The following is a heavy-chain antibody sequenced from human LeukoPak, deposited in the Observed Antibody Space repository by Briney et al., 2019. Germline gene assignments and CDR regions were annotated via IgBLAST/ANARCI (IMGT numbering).Heavy chain of an antibody. J-gene: IGHJ4*02. V-gene: IGHV3-7*03. Sequence: GGSLRLSCAASGFTFGNYWMSWVRQAPGKGLEWVANIKQDGSEKYYVDSVKGRFTISRDNAKNSLYLQMNSLRADDTAVYYCVKDSPPRYSGSPPAYWGQGTLVTVSS. CDR1: GFTFGNYW. D-gene: IGHD1-26*01. CDR2: IKQDGSEK. CDR3: VKDSPPRYSGSPPAY.